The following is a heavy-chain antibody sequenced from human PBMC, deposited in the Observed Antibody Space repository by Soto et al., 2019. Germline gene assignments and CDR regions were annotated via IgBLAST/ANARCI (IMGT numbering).Heavy chain of an antibody. V-gene: IGHV3-30-3*01. J-gene: IGHJ6*02. CDR1: GFTFSSYA. D-gene: IGHD2-2*01. CDR3: ARGLASCCYYGMDV. Sequence: QVQLVEPGGGVVQPGRSLRLSCAASGFTFSSYALHWVRQAPGKGLEWVSVISYDGSNKYYADSVKGRFTISRDNSKNTLYLQRNGLRAEDRAVYYCARGLASCCYYGMDVWGQGTTDTVSS. CDR2: ISYDGSNK.